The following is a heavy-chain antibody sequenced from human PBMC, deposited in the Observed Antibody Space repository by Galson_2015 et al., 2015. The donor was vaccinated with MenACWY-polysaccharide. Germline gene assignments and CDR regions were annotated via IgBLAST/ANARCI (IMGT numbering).Heavy chain of an antibody. V-gene: IGHV1-8*01. D-gene: IGHD3-22*01. CDR3: ARGRVGQIDRYYFDY. J-gene: IGHJ4*02. Sequence: QSGAEVKKPGASVKVSCKASGYTFINNDINWVRQATGQGLEWMGWMNSNSGNTGYAQKFQGRVTMTRDTSISTAYMELSGLRSDDTAVYYCARGRVGQIDRYYFDYWGQGTLVSVSS. CDR2: MNSNSGNT. CDR1: GYTFINND.